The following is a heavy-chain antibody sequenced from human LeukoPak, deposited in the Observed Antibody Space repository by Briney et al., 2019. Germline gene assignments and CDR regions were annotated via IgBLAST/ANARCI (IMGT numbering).Heavy chain of an antibody. D-gene: IGHD1-26*01. J-gene: IGHJ1*01. CDR2: ISTTGNSI. CDR3: ARHKSVGGSDH. V-gene: IGHV3-11*04. Sequence: PGGSLRLSCAASGFTFNHYYMTWVRQAPGTGLEWLSYISTTGNSIYYKDSVKGRFTISRDNAKNSLYLQMTSLRDEDTAVYFCARHKSVGGSDHWGQGTLVTVS. CDR1: GFTFNHYY.